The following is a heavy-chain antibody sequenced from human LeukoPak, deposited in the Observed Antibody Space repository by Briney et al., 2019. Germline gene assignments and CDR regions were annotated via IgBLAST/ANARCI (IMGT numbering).Heavy chain of an antibody. CDR3: ARGYDSSGYYYG. CDR2: IIPIFGTA. CDR1: GGTFSSYA. D-gene: IGHD3-22*01. J-gene: IGHJ4*02. Sequence: ASVKVSCKASGGTFSSYAISWVRQAPGQGLEWMGGIIPIFGTANYAQKFQGRVTITADKSTSAAYMELSSLRSEDTAVYYCARGYDSSGYYYGWGQGTLVTVSS. V-gene: IGHV1-69*06.